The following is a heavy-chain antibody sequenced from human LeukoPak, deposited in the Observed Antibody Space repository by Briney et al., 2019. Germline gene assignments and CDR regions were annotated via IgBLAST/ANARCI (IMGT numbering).Heavy chain of an antibody. Sequence: GGSLRLSCAASGFTFSSYSMNWVRQAPGKGLEWVSSISSSSSYIYYADSVKGRFTISRDNAKNSLHLQMNSLRAEDTAVYYCAKFIAAPFYFDYWGQGTLVTVSS. CDR2: ISSSSSYI. CDR3: AKFIAAPFYFDY. V-gene: IGHV3-21*01. D-gene: IGHD6-13*01. J-gene: IGHJ4*02. CDR1: GFTFSSYS.